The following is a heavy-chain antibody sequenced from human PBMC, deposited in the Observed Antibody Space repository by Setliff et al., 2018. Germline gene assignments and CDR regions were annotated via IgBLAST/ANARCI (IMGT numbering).Heavy chain of an antibody. Sequence: SETLSLTCTVSGGSITSGRYYWGWIRQPPGQGLEWIASIHYSENTYYNASLKTRVTISVDTSKNQFSLKLSSVTAADTAVYYSARDVYLYDSSGYYYEMAQWYFDLWGRGTLVTVSS. CDR2: IHYSENT. CDR3: ARDVYLYDSSGYYYEMAQWYFDL. V-gene: IGHV4-39*02. J-gene: IGHJ2*01. CDR1: GGSITSGRYY. D-gene: IGHD3-22*01.